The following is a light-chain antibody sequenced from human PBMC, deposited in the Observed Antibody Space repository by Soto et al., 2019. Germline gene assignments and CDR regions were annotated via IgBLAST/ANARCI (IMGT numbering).Light chain of an antibody. CDR1: SGSVSTSHY. CDR2: NIE. J-gene: IGLJ3*02. CDR3: VLYMGSGIWV. Sequence: QTVVTQEASLSVSPGGTVTLTCGLNSGSVSTSHYPSWYQQTPGQPPRTLILNIESRPSGVPERFSGTIIGRRAALTITGAQSEDESDYYCVLYMGSGIWVFGGGTKLTVL. V-gene: IGLV8-61*01.